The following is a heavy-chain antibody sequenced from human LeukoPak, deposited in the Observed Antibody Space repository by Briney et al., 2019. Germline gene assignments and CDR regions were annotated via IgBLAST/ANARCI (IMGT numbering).Heavy chain of an antibody. CDR1: GYTFTGYY. CDR2: INPNSGGT. V-gene: IGHV1-2*02. CDR3: ARDLTLYYYDSSGYSWFGP. D-gene: IGHD3-22*01. J-gene: IGHJ5*02. Sequence: ASVKVSCKASGYTFTGYYMHWVRQAPGQGLEWMGWINPNSGGTNYAQKFQGRVTMTRDTSISTAYMELSRLRSDDTAVYYCARDLTLYYYDSSGYSWFGPWGQGTLVTVSS.